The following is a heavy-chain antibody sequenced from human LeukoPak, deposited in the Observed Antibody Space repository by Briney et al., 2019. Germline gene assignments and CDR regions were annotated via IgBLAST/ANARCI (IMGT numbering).Heavy chain of an antibody. J-gene: IGHJ4*02. CDR2: IYHSGST. CDR1: GGSISSSSYY. CDR3: ARDRGSGTYYFDY. D-gene: IGHD3-10*01. V-gene: IGHV4-39*07. Sequence: SETLSLTCTVSGGSISSSSYYWGWIRQPPGKGLEWIGEIYHSGSTNYNPSLKSRVTISVDKSKNQFSLKLSSVTAADTAVYYCARDRGSGTYYFDYWGQGTLVTVSS.